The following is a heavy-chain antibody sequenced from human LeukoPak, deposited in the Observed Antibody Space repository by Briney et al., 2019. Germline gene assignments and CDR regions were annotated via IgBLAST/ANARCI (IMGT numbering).Heavy chain of an antibody. Sequence: GGSLRLSCAASGFTFSSYAMSWARQALGKGLEWVSAISGSGGSTYYADSVKGRFTISRDNSKNTLYLQMNSLRAEDTAIYYCAKNGDRGAYCTGGTCYPYFYYYMDVWGKGTTVTI. D-gene: IGHD2-15*01. CDR3: AKNGDRGAYCTGGTCYPYFYYYMDV. J-gene: IGHJ6*03. CDR1: GFTFSSYA. CDR2: ISGSGGST. V-gene: IGHV3-23*01.